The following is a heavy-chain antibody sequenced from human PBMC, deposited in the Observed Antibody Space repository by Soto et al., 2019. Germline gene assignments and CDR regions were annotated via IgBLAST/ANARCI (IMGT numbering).Heavy chain of an antibody. Sequence: PWGSLEIASTASGFTLNIYALTWSCKTQGKGLEWVAGISGSGHSTDSADSVQGRFSISRDNSKNTVYLQMNNLSPGDTAVYYCAKDGDYYGLGSYFPDLDCWGPGTSVPVSP. J-gene: IGHJ4*02. CDR3: AKDGDYYGLGSYFPDLDC. D-gene: IGHD3-10*01. CDR2: ISGSGHST. CDR1: GFTLNIYA. V-gene: IGHV3-23*01.